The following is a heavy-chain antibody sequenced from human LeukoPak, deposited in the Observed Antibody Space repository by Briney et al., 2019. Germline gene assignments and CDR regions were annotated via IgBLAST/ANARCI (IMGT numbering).Heavy chain of an antibody. CDR3: ARGQEMTTLSFDY. CDR2: IWYDGTNK. V-gene: IGHV3-33*01. CDR1: GFTFSSYA. Sequence: GGSLRLSCAASGFTFSSYAMHWVRQAPGKGLEWVAVIWYDGTNKYYADSVKGRFTISRDNPQNTLYLQMCSLRAEDTAVYYCARGQEMTTLSFDYWGQGTLVTVSS. J-gene: IGHJ4*02. D-gene: IGHD5-24*01.